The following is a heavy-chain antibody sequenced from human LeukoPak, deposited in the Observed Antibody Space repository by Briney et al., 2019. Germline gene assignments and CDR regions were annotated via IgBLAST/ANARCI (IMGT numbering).Heavy chain of an antibody. CDR3: AKGTYYDFWSGYYYYYYYMDV. D-gene: IGHD3-3*01. CDR1: GFTFDDYA. J-gene: IGHJ6*03. V-gene: IGHV3-43*02. CDR2: ISGDGGST. Sequence: GGSLRLSCAASGFTFDDYAMHWVRQAPGKGLEWVSLISGDGGSTYYADSVKGRFTISRDNSKNSLYLQMNSLRTEDTALYYCAKGTYYDFWSGYYYYYYYMDVWAKGPRSPSP.